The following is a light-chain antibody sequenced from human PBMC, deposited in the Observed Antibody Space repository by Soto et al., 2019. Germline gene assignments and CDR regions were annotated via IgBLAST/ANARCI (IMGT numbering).Light chain of an antibody. CDR2: DVS. V-gene: IGLV2-14*03. CDR3: SSFTSSSTFV. CDR1: SSDVGRYNY. J-gene: IGLJ1*01. Sequence: QSALAQPASVSGSRGQAITISCTGTSSDVGRYNYVSWFQQHPGKVPKLIIYDVSNRPSGVSDRFSGSKSGNTASLTISGLHPEDEADYYCSSFTSSSTFVFGTGTKVTV.